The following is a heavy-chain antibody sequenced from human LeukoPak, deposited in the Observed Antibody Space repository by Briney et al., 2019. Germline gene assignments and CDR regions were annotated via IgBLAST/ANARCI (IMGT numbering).Heavy chain of an antibody. CDR2: IKQDGSEK. V-gene: IGHV3-7*01. J-gene: IGHJ4*02. CDR1: GFTFSSYW. CDR3: ARVRGDGYNNLNFDY. Sequence: GGSLRLSCAASGFTFSSYWMSWVRQAPGKGLEWVANIKQDGSEKYYVDSVEGRFTISRDNAKNSLYLQMNSLRAEDTAVYYCARVRGDGYNNLNFDYWGQGTLVTVSS. D-gene: IGHD5-24*01.